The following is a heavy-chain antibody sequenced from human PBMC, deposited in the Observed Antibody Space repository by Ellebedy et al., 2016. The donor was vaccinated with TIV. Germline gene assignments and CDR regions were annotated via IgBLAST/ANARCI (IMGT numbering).Heavy chain of an antibody. CDR3: PRARYDFWSGYLIDY. Sequence: MPLETLSLTCTVSGGSINSYYWSWIRQSPGKGLEWIGYIYYSGSTYFNPSLMRRVTISVDTSQNQFSLRLSSVTAADTAVYYCPRARYDFWSGYLIDYWGQGTQVTVSS. CDR1: GGSINSYY. J-gene: IGHJ4*02. CDR2: IYYSGST. D-gene: IGHD3-3*01. V-gene: IGHV4-59*12.